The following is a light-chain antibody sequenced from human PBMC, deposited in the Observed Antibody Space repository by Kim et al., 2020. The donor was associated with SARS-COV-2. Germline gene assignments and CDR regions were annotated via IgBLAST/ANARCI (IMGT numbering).Light chain of an antibody. CDR3: SSYTSSSTFV. CDR1: SGDLGGYKY. V-gene: IGLV2-14*03. J-gene: IGLJ1*01. CDR2: HVT. Sequence: GPSIPISCTGTSGDLGGYKYVSWYHQHPGNAPNLIFYHVTNRPSRVSNRSSGSKSGNTASLTISGLQAEDEDDYYCSSYTSSSTFVFGTGTKVTVL.